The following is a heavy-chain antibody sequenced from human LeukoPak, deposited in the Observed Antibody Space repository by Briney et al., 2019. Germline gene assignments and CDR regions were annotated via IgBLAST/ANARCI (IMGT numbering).Heavy chain of an antibody. Sequence: PSETLSLTCTVSGGSISSGGYYWSWIRQPPGKGLEWIGYIYHSGSTYYIPSLKSRVTISVDRSKNQFSLKLSSVTAADTAVYYCAKDFSGATTYKYYFDYWGQGTLVTVSS. J-gene: IGHJ4*02. CDR2: IYHSGST. V-gene: IGHV4-30-2*01. CDR1: GGSISSGGYY. D-gene: IGHD1-26*01. CDR3: AKDFSGATTYKYYFDY.